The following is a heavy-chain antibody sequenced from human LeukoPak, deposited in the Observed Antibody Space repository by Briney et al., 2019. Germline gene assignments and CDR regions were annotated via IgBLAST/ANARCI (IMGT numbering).Heavy chain of an antibody. V-gene: IGHV3-30-3*01. CDR3: ARDYYYYGSGSYFGYYYYGMDV. CDR2: ISYDGSNK. J-gene: IGHJ6*02. CDR1: GFTFSSYA. D-gene: IGHD3-10*01. Sequence: GGSLRLSCAASGFTFSSYAMHWVRQAPGKGLEWVAVISYDGSNKYYADSVKGRFTISRDNSKNTLYLQMNSLRAEDTAVYYCARDYYYYGSGSYFGYYYYGMDVWGQGTTVTVSS.